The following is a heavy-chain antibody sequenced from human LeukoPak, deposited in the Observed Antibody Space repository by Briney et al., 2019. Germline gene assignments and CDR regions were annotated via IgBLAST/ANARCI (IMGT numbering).Heavy chain of an antibody. J-gene: IGHJ4*02. D-gene: IGHD4-11*01. CDR3: ARSGGLQKFDY. CDR1: EFTFSNYA. Sequence: GGSLRLSCAASEFTFSNYALHWVRQAPGKGLQWVAVISYDGNTIHYADSVKGRFSISRDTSKNTLYLQMNSLRAEDTAVYYCARSGGLQKFDYWGQGTLVTVSS. CDR2: ISYDGNTI. V-gene: IGHV3-30-3*01.